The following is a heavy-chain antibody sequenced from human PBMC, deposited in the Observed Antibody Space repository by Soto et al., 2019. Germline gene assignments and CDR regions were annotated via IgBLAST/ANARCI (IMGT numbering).Heavy chain of an antibody. CDR3: ARYIDSNYFDY. CDR2: IYYSGST. Sequence: SETLSLTCTVSGGSISSGGYYWSWIRQHPGKGLEWIGYIYYSGSTYYNPSLKSRVTISVDTSKNQFSLKLSSVTAADTAVYYCARYIDSNYFDYWGQGTLVTVSS. V-gene: IGHV4-31*03. CDR1: GGSISSGGYY. J-gene: IGHJ4*02. D-gene: IGHD4-4*01.